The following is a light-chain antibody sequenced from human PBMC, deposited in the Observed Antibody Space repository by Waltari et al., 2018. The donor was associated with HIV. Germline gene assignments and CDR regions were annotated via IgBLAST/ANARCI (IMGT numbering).Light chain of an antibody. CDR1: SSDAGGYSY. V-gene: IGLV2-14*03. CDR3: SSYTSSSTRV. J-gene: IGLJ3*02. CDR2: DVS. Sequence: QSALTQPASVSGSPGQSITLPCSGTSSDAGGYSYLSWYQRDPGQAPKLIIYDVSNRPSGVSNRFSGSKSGNRASLTISGLQAEDEADYYCSSYTSSSTRVFGGGTTVTVL.